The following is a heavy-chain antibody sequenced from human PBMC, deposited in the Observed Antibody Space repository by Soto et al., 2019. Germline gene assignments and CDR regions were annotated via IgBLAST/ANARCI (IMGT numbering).Heavy chain of an antibody. CDR1: GYTLTELS. V-gene: IGHV1-24*01. CDR3: ATEQYNPYSSGWKRDFDY. CDR2: FDPEDGET. D-gene: IGHD6-19*01. J-gene: IGHJ4*02. Sequence: GASVKVSCKVSGYTLTELSMHWVRQAPGKGLEWMGGFDPEDGETIYAKKFQGRVTMTEDTSTDTAYMELSSLRSEDTAVYYCATEQYNPYSSGWKRDFDYWGQGTLVTVSS.